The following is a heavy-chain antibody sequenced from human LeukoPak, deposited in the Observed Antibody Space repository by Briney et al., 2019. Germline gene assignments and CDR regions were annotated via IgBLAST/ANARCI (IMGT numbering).Heavy chain of an antibody. CDR3: ARDRGGITMVRGPKYYFDH. V-gene: IGHV1-18*01. J-gene: IGHJ4*02. CDR1: GYTFTSYG. CDR2: ISAYNGNT. D-gene: IGHD3-10*01. Sequence: GASVKVSCKASGYTFTSYGISWVRQAPGQGLEWMGWISAYNGNTNYAQKLQGRVTMTTDTSTSTAYMELRSLRSDDTAVYYCARDRGGITMVRGPKYYFDHWGQGTLVTVSS.